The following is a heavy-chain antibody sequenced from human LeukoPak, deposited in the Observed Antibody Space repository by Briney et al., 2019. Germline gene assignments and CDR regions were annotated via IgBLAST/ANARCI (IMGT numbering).Heavy chain of an antibody. CDR1: GGTFSSYA. V-gene: IGHV1-69*04. D-gene: IGHD6-19*01. J-gene: IGHJ4*02. CDR3: ARESQPGSSGWYDY. CDR2: IIPIFGIA. Sequence: SVKVSCTASGGTFSSYAISWVRQAPGQGLEWMGRIIPIFGIANYAQKFQGRVTITADKPTSTAYMELSSLRSEDTAVYYCARESQPGSSGWYDYWGQGTLVTVSS.